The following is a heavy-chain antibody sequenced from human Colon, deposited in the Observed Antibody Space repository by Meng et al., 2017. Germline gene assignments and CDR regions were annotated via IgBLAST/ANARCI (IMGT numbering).Heavy chain of an antibody. D-gene: IGHD3-22*01. V-gene: IGHV4-39*01. J-gene: IGHJ5*02. CDR3: VRSSAWVRTGFDP. CDR2: IGHSGFT. CDR1: GGSISTSGYY. Sequence: QPQLQESGPGLVKPSEALSLTGRVSGGSISTSGYYWGGIRQSPGKGLEWIGSIGHSGFTYYTPSVKSRVTVSIDTSKSQFSLKLTSVTAADTAVYFCVRSSAWVRTGFDPWGQGTLVTVSS.